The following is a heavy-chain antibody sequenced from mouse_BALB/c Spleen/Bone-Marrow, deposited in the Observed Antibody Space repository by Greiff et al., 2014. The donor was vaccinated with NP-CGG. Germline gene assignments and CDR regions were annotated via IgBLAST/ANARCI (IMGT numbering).Heavy chain of an antibody. J-gene: IGHJ4*01. V-gene: IGHV1-9*01. CDR1: GYTFSSYW. Sequence: VQLQQSGAELMKPGASVKISCKATGYTFSSYWIEWVKQRPGHGLEWIGVILPGSGSTNYNEKFKGKATFTADTSSNTAYMQLSSLTSEDSAVYYCARGIDYYAMDYWGQGTSVTVSS. CDR3: ARGIDYYAMDY. CDR2: ILPGSGST.